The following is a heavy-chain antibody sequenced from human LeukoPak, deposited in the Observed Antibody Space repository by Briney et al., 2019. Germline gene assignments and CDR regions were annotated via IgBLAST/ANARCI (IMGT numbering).Heavy chain of an antibody. CDR2: INPNSGGT. V-gene: IGHV1-2*02. J-gene: IGHJ3*02. CDR1: GYTFTGHY. D-gene: IGHD1-26*01. CDR3: ARVRVGATQSGAFDI. Sequence: ASVKVSCKASGYTFTGHYMHWVRQAPGQGLEWMGWINPNSGGTNYAQKFQGRVTMTRDTSISTAYMELSRLRSDGAAVYYCARVRVGATQSGAFDIWGQGTLVTVSS.